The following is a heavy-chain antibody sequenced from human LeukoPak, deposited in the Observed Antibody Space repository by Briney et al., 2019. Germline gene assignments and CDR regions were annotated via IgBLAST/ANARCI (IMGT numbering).Heavy chain of an antibody. V-gene: IGHV1-2*02. CDR2: INPNSGVT. CDR1: GYTFTDYY. J-gene: IGHJ4*02. D-gene: IGHD6-13*01. CDR3: ARGPPRGTAAGPDF. Sequence: GASVKVSCKASGYTFTDYYMHWVRQAPGQGLEWMGLINPNSGVTNYSQKFQGRVTVTRDTSISTAFMDLSSLRSDDTAVFYCARGPPRGTAAGPDFWGQGTLVTVSS.